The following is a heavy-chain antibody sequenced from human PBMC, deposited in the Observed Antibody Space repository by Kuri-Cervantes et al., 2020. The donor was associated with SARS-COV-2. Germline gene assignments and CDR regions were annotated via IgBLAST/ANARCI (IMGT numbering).Heavy chain of an antibody. Sequence: ESLKISCAVYGGSFSGYYWSWIRQPPGKGLEWIGEINHSGSTNYNPSLKSRVTISVDTSKNQFSLKLSSVTAADTAVYYCARRGPTTVTTFTSLAEVGFQHWGQGTLVPSPQ. V-gene: IGHV4-34*01. D-gene: IGHD4-17*01. J-gene: IGHJ1*01. CDR1: GGSFSGYY. CDR3: ARRGPTTVTTFTSLAEVGFQH. CDR2: INHSGST.